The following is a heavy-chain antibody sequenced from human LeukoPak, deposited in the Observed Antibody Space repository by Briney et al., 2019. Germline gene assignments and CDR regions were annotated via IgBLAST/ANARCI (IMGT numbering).Heavy chain of an antibody. CDR2: IYYIGST. Sequence: SETLSLTCTVSGGSITTYFWSWIRQPPGKGLEWIGYIYYIGSTNYNPSLKSRVTISVDTSKNQFSLKLSSVTAADTAVYYCARDRGTWNDDGFDYWGQGTLVTVSS. V-gene: IGHV4-59*12. J-gene: IGHJ4*02. CDR3: ARDRGTWNDDGFDY. D-gene: IGHD1-1*01. CDR1: GGSITTYF.